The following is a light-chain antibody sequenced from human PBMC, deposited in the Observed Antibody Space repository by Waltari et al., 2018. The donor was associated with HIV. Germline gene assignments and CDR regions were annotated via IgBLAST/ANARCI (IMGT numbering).Light chain of an antibody. Sequence: DIVLTQSPGTLSLSPGDGATLSCRASQTVFNNFFAWYQHKPGQPPRLVIYATFARAAGVPDRFRGSGSGTDCTLSISRVEPEDFAVYFCQQYGASPTFGQGTRLE. V-gene: IGKV3-20*01. CDR3: QQYGASPT. CDR2: ATF. J-gene: IGKJ5*01. CDR1: QTVFNNF.